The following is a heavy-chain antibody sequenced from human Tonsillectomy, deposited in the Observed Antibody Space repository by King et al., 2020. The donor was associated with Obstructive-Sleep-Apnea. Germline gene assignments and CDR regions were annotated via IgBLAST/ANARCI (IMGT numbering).Heavy chain of an antibody. CDR1: GFTFSSYS. CDR2: IVCYVRNE. D-gene: IGHD1-26*01. Sequence: VQLVESGGGVVQPGRSLRLSCAASGFTFSSYSMHWVRQAPGKVREWVATIVCYVRNEYYGDPVKCRFTLSRDNSKNMLYLQMNSLRPEDTALYYCARDRVVRGTYTGADYYALDVWGQGTTATVSS. CDR3: ARDRVVRGTYTGADYYALDV. J-gene: IGHJ6*02. V-gene: IGHV3-30*04.